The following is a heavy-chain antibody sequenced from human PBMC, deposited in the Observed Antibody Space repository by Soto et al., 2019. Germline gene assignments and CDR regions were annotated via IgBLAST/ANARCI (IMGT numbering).Heavy chain of an antibody. CDR2: MNPTSGNT. Sequence: QVQLVQSGAEVKKPGASVKVSRKPSRYTFITYDINWLRQASGQGLEWMGWMNPTSGNTGYPQKLQGRVTMTRDTPTSTAYMELSSLTSEDTAVYYCVVATADAFDIWGQGTMVTVSS. CDR3: VVATADAFDI. J-gene: IGHJ3*02. V-gene: IGHV1-8*01. D-gene: IGHD5-12*01. CDR1: RYTFITYD.